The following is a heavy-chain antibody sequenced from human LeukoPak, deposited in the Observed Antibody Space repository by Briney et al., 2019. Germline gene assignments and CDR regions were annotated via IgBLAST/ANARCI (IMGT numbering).Heavy chain of an antibody. CDR1: GFTFSSYE. Sequence: PGGSLRLSCAASGFTFSSYEMNWVRQAPGKGLEWVSYISSGGRTIYYADSVKGRFTISRDNAKNSLYLQMNSLRTEDTALYYCAKDMAIAAAGMFDYWGQGTLVTVSS. D-gene: IGHD6-13*01. CDR3: AKDMAIAAAGMFDY. J-gene: IGHJ4*02. CDR2: ISSGGRTI. V-gene: IGHV3-48*03.